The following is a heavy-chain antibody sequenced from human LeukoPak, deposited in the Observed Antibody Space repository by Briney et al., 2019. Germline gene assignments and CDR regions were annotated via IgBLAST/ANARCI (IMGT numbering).Heavy chain of an antibody. Sequence: MHXVRQAPGQGLEWMGRINPNSGGTNYAQKFQGRVTMTRDTSISTAYMELSRLRSDDTAVYYCARVWSSSWYEFYYWGQGTLVTVSS. CDR3: ARVWSSSWYEFYY. V-gene: IGHV1-2*06. D-gene: IGHD6-13*01. J-gene: IGHJ4*02. CDR2: INPNSGGT.